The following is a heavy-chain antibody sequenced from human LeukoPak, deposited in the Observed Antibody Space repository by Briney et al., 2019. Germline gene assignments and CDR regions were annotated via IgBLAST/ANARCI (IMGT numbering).Heavy chain of an antibody. J-gene: IGHJ4*02. CDR3: ARGGSVLRFLEFSGEY. D-gene: IGHD3-3*01. CDR2: ISYDGSNK. CDR1: GFTFSSYA. Sequence: AGGSLRLSYAASGFTFSSYAMHWVRQAPGKGLEWVAVISYDGSNKYYADSVKGRFTISRDNAKNSLYLQMNSLRAEDTAVYYCARGGSVLRFLEFSGEYWGQGTLVTVSS. V-gene: IGHV3-30-3*01.